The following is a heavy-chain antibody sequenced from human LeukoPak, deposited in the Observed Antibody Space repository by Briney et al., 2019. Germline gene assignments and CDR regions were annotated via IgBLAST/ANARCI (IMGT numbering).Heavy chain of an antibody. CDR2: ISYDGSNK. J-gene: IGHJ3*02. Sequence: GRSLRLSCAASGFTFSSYAMHWIRQAPGKGLEWVAVISYDGSNKYYADSVKGRFTISRDNSKNTLYLQMNSLKTEDTAVYYCTTDQLSYYDSSGYSDIWGQGTMVTVSS. CDR1: GFTFSSYA. CDR3: TTDQLSYYDSSGYSDI. V-gene: IGHV3-30-3*01. D-gene: IGHD3-22*01.